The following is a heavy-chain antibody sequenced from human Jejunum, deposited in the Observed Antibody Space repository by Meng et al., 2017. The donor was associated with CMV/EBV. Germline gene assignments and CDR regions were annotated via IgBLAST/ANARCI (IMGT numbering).Heavy chain of an antibody. CDR3: ARDCSTSCPFQPRGDY. CDR1: SFSCYW. Sequence: SFSCYWMSWVRQAPGKGLEWVATIKSDGSEEHYVDSVRGRFTISRDNAKNSLHLQIDSLRAEDTAVYHCARDCSTSCPFQPRGDYWGQGTLVTVSS. D-gene: IGHD2-2*01. J-gene: IGHJ4*02. V-gene: IGHV3-7*01. CDR2: IKSDGSEE.